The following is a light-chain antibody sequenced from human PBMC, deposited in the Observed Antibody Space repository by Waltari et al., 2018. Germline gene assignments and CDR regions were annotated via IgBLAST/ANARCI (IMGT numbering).Light chain of an antibody. V-gene: IGLV2-23*01. J-gene: IGLJ3*02. CDR3: CSYAGSAFK. CDR2: EGT. Sequence: QSALTQPASVSGSPGQSITISCTGTSSDVGSYNLVSWYQQHPGKAPKFMIYEGTKRPSGVSNRFSGSKSGNTASLTISGLQAEDEGDYYCCSYAGSAFKFGGGTKLTVL. CDR1: SSDVGSYNL.